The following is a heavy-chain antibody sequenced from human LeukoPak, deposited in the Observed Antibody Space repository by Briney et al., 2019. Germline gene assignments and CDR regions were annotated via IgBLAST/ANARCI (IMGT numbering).Heavy chain of an antibody. V-gene: IGHV4-59*12. J-gene: IGHJ4*02. CDR2: IYYSGST. D-gene: IGHD3-10*01. CDR3: AREGIPRYYFDY. Sequence: SETLSLTCTVSGGSTSSYYWSWIRQPPGKGLEWIGYIYYSGSTNYNPSLKSRVTISVDTSKNQFSLKLSSVTAADTAVYYCAREGIPRYYFDYWGQGTLVTVSS. CDR1: GGSTSSYY.